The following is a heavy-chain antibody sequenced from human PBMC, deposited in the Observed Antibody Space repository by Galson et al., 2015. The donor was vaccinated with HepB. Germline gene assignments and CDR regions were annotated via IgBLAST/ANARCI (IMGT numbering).Heavy chain of an antibody. D-gene: IGHD6-13*01. CDR2: ISTYNGNT. Sequence: SVKVSCKASGYTFTGYGITWVRQAPGQGLEWMGRISTYNGNTNYVQKFQGRVTMTTDTSTSTAYMELRSLRSDDTAVYYCARASISYSSSWYEPIPFDYWGQGTLVTVSS. J-gene: IGHJ4*02. CDR3: ARASISYSSSWYEPIPFDY. V-gene: IGHV1-18*01. CDR1: GYTFTGYG.